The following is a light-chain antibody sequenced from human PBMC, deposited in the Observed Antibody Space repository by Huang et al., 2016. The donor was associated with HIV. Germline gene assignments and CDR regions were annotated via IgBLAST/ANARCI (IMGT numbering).Light chain of an antibody. CDR2: WAS. CDR1: QSLLYSSNNKKY. V-gene: IGKV4-1*01. CDR3: QQYYNTPLT. Sequence: DIVMTQSPDSLAVSLGERATINCKSSQSLLYSSNNKKYLAWYQQKPGRPPKLLIYWASTRDSGVPDRFTGSGSGTVFTLTISSLQAEDVAIYYCQQYYNTPLTFGQGTKLVIK. J-gene: IGKJ2*01.